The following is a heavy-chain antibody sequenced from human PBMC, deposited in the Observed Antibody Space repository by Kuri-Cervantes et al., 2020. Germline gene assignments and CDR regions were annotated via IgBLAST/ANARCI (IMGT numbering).Heavy chain of an antibody. D-gene: IGHD5-24*01. CDR1: GFTFSSYS. CDR2: ISSSRSYI. Sequence: GGSLRLSCAASGFTFSSYSMNWVRQAPGKGLEWVSSISSSRSYIYYADSVKGRFTISRDNAKNSLYLQMNSLRAEDTAVYYCARLVPSTNIDYWGQGTLVTVSS. CDR3: ARLVPSTNIDY. J-gene: IGHJ4*02. V-gene: IGHV3-21*01.